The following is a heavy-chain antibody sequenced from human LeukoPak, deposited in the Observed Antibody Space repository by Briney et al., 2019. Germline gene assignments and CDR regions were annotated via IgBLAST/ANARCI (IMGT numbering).Heavy chain of an antibody. CDR2: ISGSGDNT. Sequence: GGSLRLSCAASGFTFSSYAMSWVRQAPGKGLEWVSGISGSGDNTYYADSVKGRFTISRDNSKFTLYLQMNSLRAEDTALYYCARERSTDRAWFGELLEWGQGNMVTVSS. CDR3: ARERSTDRAWFGELLE. J-gene: IGHJ4*02. CDR1: GFTFSSYA. V-gene: IGHV3-23*01. D-gene: IGHD3-10*01.